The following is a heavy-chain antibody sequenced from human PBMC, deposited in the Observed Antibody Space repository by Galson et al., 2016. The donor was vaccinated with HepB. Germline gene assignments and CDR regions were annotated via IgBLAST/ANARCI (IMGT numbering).Heavy chain of an antibody. Sequence: SLRLSCAASGFAFSSHWMHWVRQAPGKGLMWVARINSDGTISNYADSVKGRFTIPRDNAKNTLYLEMNSLRAEDTAVYNCVRDHSVVPATAYNWFDPRGQGTLVTVSS. CDR1: GFAFSSHW. V-gene: IGHV3-74*01. D-gene: IGHD2-21*02. CDR2: INSDGTIS. CDR3: VRDHSVVPATAYNWFDP. J-gene: IGHJ5*02.